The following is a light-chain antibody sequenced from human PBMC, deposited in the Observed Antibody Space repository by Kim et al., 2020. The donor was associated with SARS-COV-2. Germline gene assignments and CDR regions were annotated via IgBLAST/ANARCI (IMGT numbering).Light chain of an antibody. CDR3: QKYNGAPWT. J-gene: IGKJ1*01. CDR1: QDISNY. CDR2: AAS. V-gene: IGKV1-27*01. Sequence: ASVGDRVTITCRASQDISNYLAWYQHKPGKVPKLLIYAASVLQSGVPSRFGGSASGTDFTLTINSLQPEDVATYHCQKYNGAPWTFGQGTKVDIK.